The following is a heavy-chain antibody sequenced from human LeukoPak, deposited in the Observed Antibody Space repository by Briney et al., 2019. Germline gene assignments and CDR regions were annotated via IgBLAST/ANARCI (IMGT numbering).Heavy chain of an antibody. J-gene: IGHJ5*02. D-gene: IGHD3-16*01. Sequence: GSLRLSCAASGFTFSSYSMNWIRQPPGKGLEWIGEINHSGSTNYNPSLKSRVTISVDTSKNQFSLKLSSVTAADTAVYYCARGALWGSKCWFDPWGQGTLVTVSS. V-gene: IGHV4-34*01. CDR1: GFTFSSYS. CDR3: ARGALWGSKCWFDP. CDR2: INHSGST.